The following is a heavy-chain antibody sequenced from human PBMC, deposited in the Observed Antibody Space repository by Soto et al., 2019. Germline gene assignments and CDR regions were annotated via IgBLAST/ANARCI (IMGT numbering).Heavy chain of an antibody. CDR3: ARSMVRGVNTLDY. J-gene: IGHJ4*02. V-gene: IGHV4-34*01. CDR2: INHSGST. Sequence: SETLSLTCADYGGSFSGYYWSWIRQPPGKGLEWIGEINHSGSTNYNPSLKSRVTISVGTSKNQFSLKLSSVTAADTAVYYCARSMVRGVNTLDYWGQGTLVTVSS. D-gene: IGHD3-10*01. CDR1: GGSFSGYY.